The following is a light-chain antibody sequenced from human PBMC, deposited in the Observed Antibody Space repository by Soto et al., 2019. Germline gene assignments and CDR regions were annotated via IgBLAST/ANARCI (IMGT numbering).Light chain of an antibody. CDR3: QQLNDYPLT. Sequence: DIQLTQSPSFLSASVGDRITITCRASQGVRGNLAWYQQKPGKAPKVLISAASSLQSGVPSRFSGSGSGTEFTLTISCLQPEDFATYYCQQLNDYPLTFGGRTKVEIK. J-gene: IGKJ4*01. CDR1: QGVRGN. CDR2: AAS. V-gene: IGKV1-9*01.